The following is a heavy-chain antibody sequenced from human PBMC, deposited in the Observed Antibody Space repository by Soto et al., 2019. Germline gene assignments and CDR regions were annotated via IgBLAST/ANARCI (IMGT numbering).Heavy chain of an antibody. CDR3: ARDEEDANLMIVVLPGDY. Sequence: QVQLVQSGGEVKEPGASVKVSCKASGYRFSRYGINWVRQAPGQGLEWMGWVSTYDGNTQYAQKFQGRVTMTTDTSTNTDYLELRSLTSDDTAVYYCARDEEDANLMIVVLPGDYWGQGTLLSVSS. CDR1: GYRFSRYG. D-gene: IGHD2-21*01. V-gene: IGHV1-18*01. J-gene: IGHJ4*02. CDR2: VSTYDGNT.